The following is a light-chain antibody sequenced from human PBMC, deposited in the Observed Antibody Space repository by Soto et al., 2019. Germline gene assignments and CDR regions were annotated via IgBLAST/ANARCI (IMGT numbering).Light chain of an antibody. CDR2: GAS. V-gene: IGKV3-15*01. CDR1: QSVSTN. Sequence: EIVMTQSPATLSVSPGERATFSFRASQSVSTNLAWYQQKPGQAPRVLIYGASTRATGIPARFSGSGSGTEFTLTISSLQSEDLAAYYCQQYNNWPRTFGQGTKVDIK. J-gene: IGKJ1*01. CDR3: QQYNNWPRT.